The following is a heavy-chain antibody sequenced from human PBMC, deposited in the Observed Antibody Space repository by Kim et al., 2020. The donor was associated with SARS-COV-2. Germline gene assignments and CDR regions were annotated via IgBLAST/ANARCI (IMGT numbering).Heavy chain of an antibody. CDR2: ISSSSSTI. CDR1: GFTFSSYS. D-gene: IGHD5-12*01. CDR3: ARDQDIVATIPYYYYGMDV. V-gene: IGHV3-48*02. J-gene: IGHJ6*02. Sequence: GGSLRLSCAASGFTFSSYSMNWVRQAPGKGLEWVSYISSSSSTIYYADSVKGRFTISRDNAKNSLYLQMNSLRDEDTAVYYCARDQDIVATIPYYYYGMDVWGQGTTVTVSS.